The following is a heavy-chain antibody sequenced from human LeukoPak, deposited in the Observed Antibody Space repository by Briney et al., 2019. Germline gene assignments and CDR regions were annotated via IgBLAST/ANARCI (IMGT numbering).Heavy chain of an antibody. D-gene: IGHD2-21*02. CDR3: SAGLRGYFDY. J-gene: IGHJ4*02. Sequence: GGSLRLSCAASEFIFSTYGMQWVRQAPGKGLEWVAVISYDGSNKHYTDSVKGRFTISRDNSKNTLYLQMNSLRAEDTAVYYCSAGLRGYFDYWGQGTLVTVSS. CDR1: EFIFSTYG. CDR2: ISYDGSNK. V-gene: IGHV3-30*03.